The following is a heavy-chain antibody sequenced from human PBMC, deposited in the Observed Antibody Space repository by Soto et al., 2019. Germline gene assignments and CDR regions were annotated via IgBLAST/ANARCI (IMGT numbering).Heavy chain of an antibody. J-gene: IGHJ5*02. CDR2: ISSNSAYI. V-gene: IGHV3-21*01. D-gene: IGHD6-13*01. Sequence: GGSLRLSCAASGFTFRSFTMNWVRQAPGKGLEWVSTISSNSAYIYYTDALRGRFTISRDNAKNSLHLQMNSLRAEDTAVYYCTRDASRDSSARGWFDPWGQGTLVTSPQ. CDR3: TRDASRDSSARGWFDP. CDR1: GFTFRSFT.